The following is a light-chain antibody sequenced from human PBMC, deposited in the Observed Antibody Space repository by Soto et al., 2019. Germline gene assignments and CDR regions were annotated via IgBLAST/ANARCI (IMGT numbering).Light chain of an antibody. V-gene: IGLV2-14*03. CDR3: SSDTSSSALV. CDR2: DVS. Sequence: QSALTQPASVSGSPGQSITISCTGTSSDIGGYNYVSWYQQHPDKAPKLMIYDVSSRPSGVSTRFSASKSGNTASLTISGLQAEDEADYYCSSDTSSSALVFGTGTKVTVL. CDR1: SSDIGGYNY. J-gene: IGLJ1*01.